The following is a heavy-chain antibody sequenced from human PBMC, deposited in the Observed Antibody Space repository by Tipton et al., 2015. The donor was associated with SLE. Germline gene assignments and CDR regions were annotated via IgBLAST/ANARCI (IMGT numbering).Heavy chain of an antibody. CDR3: ARLEGVTGYMDV. J-gene: IGHJ6*03. D-gene: IGHD3-10*01. Sequence: TLSLTCTVSGGSISSGGYYWSWIRQHPGKGLEWIGYIYYSGSTYYDPSPKSRVTISVDTSKNQFSLKLSSVTAADTAVYYCARLEGVTGYMDVWGKGTTVTVSS. CDR2: IYYSGST. V-gene: IGHV4-31*03. CDR1: GGSISSGGYY.